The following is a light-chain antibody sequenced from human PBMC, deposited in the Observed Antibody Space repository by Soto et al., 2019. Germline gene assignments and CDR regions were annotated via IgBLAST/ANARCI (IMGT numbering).Light chain of an antibody. CDR3: GADRCSGSYFAVV. CDR1: SGFSNYK. CDR2: VGAGGIVG. V-gene: IGLV9-49*01. J-gene: IGLJ2*01. Sequence: QLVLTQPPSATASLGAPVTLTCILSSGFSNYKVDWYQQRPGKGPRIVMRVGAGGIVGSKGDGIPDRFSVLGSGLNRSLTIKNIQEEDEGDYHCGADRCSGSYFAVVFGGGTKVTVL.